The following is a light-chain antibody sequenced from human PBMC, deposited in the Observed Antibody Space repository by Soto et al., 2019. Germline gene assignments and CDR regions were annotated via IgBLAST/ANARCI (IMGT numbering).Light chain of an antibody. V-gene: IGLV2-14*01. CDR2: DVS. CDR3: SSYTSSSTLEGYV. J-gene: IGLJ1*01. Sequence: QSVLTXPASVSGSPGQSITISCTGTSSDVGGYNYVSWYQQHPGKAPKLMIYDVSNRPSGVSNRFSGSKSGNTASLTISGLQAEDDADYYCSSYTSSSTLEGYVFGTGTKVTVL. CDR1: SSDVGGYNY.